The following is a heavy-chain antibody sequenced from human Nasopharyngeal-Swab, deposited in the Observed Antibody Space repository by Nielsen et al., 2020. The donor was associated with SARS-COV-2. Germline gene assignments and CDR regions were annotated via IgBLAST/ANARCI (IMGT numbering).Heavy chain of an antibody. CDR1: VGTFSSYA. CDR2: IIPIFGTA. J-gene: IGHJ6*02. CDR3: AREGRGYYYYGMDV. V-gene: IGHV1-69*13. Sequence: SSVKVSCKASVGTFSSYAISWVRQAPGQGLEWMGGIIPIFGTANYAQKFQGRVTITADESTSTAYMELSSLRSEDTAVYYCAREGRGYYYYGMDVWGQGTTVTVSS.